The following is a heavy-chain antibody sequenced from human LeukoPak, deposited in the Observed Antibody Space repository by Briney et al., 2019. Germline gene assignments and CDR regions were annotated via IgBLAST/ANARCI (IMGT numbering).Heavy chain of an antibody. CDR3: ARGGYSGYDYANYFDY. CDR2: INAGNGNT. D-gene: IGHD5-12*01. Sequence: ASVKVSCKASGYTFTSYAMHWVRQAPGQRLEWMGWINAGNGNTKYSQKFRGRVTITRDTSVSTAYMELSSLRSEDTAVYYCARGGYSGYDYANYFDYWGQGTLVTVSS. J-gene: IGHJ4*02. V-gene: IGHV1-3*01. CDR1: GYTFTSYA.